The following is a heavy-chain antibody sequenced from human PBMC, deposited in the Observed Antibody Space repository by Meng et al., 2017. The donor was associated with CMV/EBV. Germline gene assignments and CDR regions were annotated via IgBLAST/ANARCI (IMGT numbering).Heavy chain of an antibody. Sequence: AASGFTFSSYAMHWVRQAPGKGLEYVSAISSNGGSTYYADSVKGRFTISRDNSKNTLYLQMGSLRAEDMAVYYCARGAYWNYGYFDYWGQGTLVTVSS. CDR2: ISSNGGST. V-gene: IGHV3-64*02. D-gene: IGHD1-7*01. CDR1: GFTFSSYA. CDR3: ARGAYWNYGYFDY. J-gene: IGHJ4*02.